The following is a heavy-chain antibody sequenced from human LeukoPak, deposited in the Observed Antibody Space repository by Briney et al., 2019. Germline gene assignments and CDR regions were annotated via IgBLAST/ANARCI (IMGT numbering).Heavy chain of an antibody. D-gene: IGHD2-15*01. V-gene: IGHV3-23*01. Sequence: GGSLRLSCAASGFTFSSYAMSWVRQAPWKGLEWVSAISGSGGSTYYADSVKGRFTISRDNSKNTLYLQMNSLRAEDTAVYYCAKDRGCSGGSCHTYYFDYWGQGTLVTVSS. J-gene: IGHJ4*02. CDR1: GFTFSSYA. CDR2: ISGSGGST. CDR3: AKDRGCSGGSCHTYYFDY.